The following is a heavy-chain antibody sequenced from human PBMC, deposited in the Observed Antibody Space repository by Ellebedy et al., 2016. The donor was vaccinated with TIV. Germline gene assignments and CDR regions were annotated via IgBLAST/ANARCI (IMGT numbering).Heavy chain of an antibody. D-gene: IGHD5-12*01. CDR2: IWYDGSNK. V-gene: IGHV3-33*01. CDR3: ARDHRPTIRYYFDY. Sequence: GGSLRLSCAVSGFTFGSFGMHWVRQAPGKGLEWVAVIWYDGSNKYYADSVKGRFTISRDNSKNTLYLQMNSLRAEDTAVYYCARDHRPTIRYYFDYWGQGTLVTVSS. CDR1: GFTFGSFG. J-gene: IGHJ4*02.